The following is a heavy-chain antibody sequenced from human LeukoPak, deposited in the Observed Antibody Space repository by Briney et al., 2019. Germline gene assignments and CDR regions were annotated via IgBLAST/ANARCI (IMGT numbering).Heavy chain of an antibody. J-gene: IGHJ3*02. V-gene: IGHV4-61*02. CDR3: ARYFTTPDAFDI. D-gene: IGHD2/OR15-2a*01. CDR2: IYTSGST. CDR1: GGSISSGSYY. Sequence: SETLSLTCTVSGGSISSGSYYWSWIRQPAGKGLEWIERIYTSGSTNYNPSLKSRVTISVDTSKNQFSLKLISVTAADTAVYYCARYFTTPDAFDIWGQGTMVTVSS.